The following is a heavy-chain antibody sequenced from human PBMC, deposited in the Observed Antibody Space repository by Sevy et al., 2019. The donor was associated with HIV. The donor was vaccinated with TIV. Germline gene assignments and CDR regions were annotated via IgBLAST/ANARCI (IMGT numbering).Heavy chain of an antibody. Sequence: SETLSLTCTVSGGSVSTNSYYWSWIRRPAGKGLEWIGRIYISGRTRYNPSLESRVSMSIDTSPNLFSLKLTSMTAADTAAYYCGRGRDFWSGFPKIDYWGQGTLVTVSS. CDR2: IYISGRT. V-gene: IGHV4-61*02. D-gene: IGHD3-3*01. CDR3: GRGRDFWSGFPKIDY. J-gene: IGHJ4*02. CDR1: GGSVSTNSYY.